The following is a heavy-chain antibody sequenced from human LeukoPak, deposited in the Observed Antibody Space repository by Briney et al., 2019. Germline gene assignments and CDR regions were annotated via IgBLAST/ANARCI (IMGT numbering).Heavy chain of an antibody. D-gene: IGHD6-19*01. CDR2: IKSKSDGGAP. Sequence: VQPGGSLRLSCAASGFTFSNAWMSWVRQAPGKGLEWVGRIKSKSDGGAPDYSSPVKGRFSISRDDSKDLVYLQMDSLETEDTAVYYCVTRGEVGSSGWYYFDYWGQGTLVTVSS. CDR3: VTRGEVGSSGWYYFDY. J-gene: IGHJ4*02. V-gene: IGHV3-15*01. CDR1: GFTFSNAW.